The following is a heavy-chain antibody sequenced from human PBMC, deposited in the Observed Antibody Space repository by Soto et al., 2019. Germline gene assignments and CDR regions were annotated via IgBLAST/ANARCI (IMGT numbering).Heavy chain of an antibody. V-gene: IGHV3-21*01. D-gene: IGHD6-13*01. J-gene: IGHJ4*02. CDR3: ARPVVRGYSPDY. CDR2: ISSSSSYM. CDR1: GFTFISYS. Sequence: PGGSLKLSCAAAGFTFISYSMNWVSKAPGKGLECVSSISSSSSYMYYAVSVKGRFTISRDNAKNSLYLQMNSLRAEDTAVYYCARPVVRGYSPDYWGQGP.